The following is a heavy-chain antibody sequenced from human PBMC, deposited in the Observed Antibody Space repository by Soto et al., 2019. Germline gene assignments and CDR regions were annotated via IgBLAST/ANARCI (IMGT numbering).Heavy chain of an antibody. V-gene: IGHV3-23*01. D-gene: IGHD5-18*01. J-gene: IGHJ4*02. Sequence: EVQLLESGGDLVQPGGSLRLSCAASGFTFPTYAMTWLRRAPGKGLEWVSTITHSSDGSYYAESVMGRFTISRDNSKNTLYLQMSGLRAEDTAVYYCARGGPRDGYRDLDYWGQGTQVTVSS. CDR1: GFTFPTYA. CDR2: ITHSSDGS. CDR3: ARGGPRDGYRDLDY.